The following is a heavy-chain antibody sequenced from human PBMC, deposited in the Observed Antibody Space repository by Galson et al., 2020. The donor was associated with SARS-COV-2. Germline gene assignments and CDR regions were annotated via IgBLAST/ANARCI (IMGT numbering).Heavy chain of an antibody. J-gene: IGHJ4*02. D-gene: IGHD6-13*01. CDR1: GFTFSSYG. V-gene: IGHV3-33*06. Sequence: GGPLRLSGTAFGFTFSSYGTHWGRQAPGKGLEWLAVTWYDGSNKYSADSVKGRSTIPRDNSKNTLYLQMNSLRAEDTAVNYCAKGQWYSSSWYYFDYWGQGTLVTVST. CDR2: TWYDGSNK. CDR3: AKGQWYSSSWYYFDY.